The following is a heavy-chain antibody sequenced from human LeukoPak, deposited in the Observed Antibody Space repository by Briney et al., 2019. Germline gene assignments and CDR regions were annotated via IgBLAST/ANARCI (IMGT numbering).Heavy chain of an antibody. D-gene: IGHD1-26*01. CDR3: ARDTYSGSYIGRYFDY. CDR2: IYYSGST. V-gene: IGHV4-39*07. Sequence: SETLSLTCTVSGGSISSSSYYWGWIRQPPGKGLEWIGTIYYSGSTYYNPSLKSRVTISVDTSKNQFSLKLSSVTAADTAVYYCARDTYSGSYIGRYFDYWGQGTLVTVSS. J-gene: IGHJ4*02. CDR1: GGSISSSSYY.